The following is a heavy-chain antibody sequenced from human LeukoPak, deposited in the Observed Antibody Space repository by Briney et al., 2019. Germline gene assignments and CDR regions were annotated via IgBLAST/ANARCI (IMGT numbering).Heavy chain of an antibody. Sequence: ASVKVSCKASGYTFTSYGISWVRQAPGQGLEWMGWISAYNGSTNYAQMLQGRVTMTTDTSTSTAYMELRSLRSDDTAVYYCARDDSDLGYCSGGSCSFDYWGQGTLVTVSS. V-gene: IGHV1-18*01. CDR3: ARDDSDLGYCSGGSCSFDY. CDR1: GYTFTSYG. CDR2: ISAYNGST. D-gene: IGHD2-15*01. J-gene: IGHJ4*02.